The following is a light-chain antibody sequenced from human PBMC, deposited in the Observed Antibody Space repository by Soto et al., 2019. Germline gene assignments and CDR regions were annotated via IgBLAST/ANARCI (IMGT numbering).Light chain of an antibody. V-gene: IGLV1-44*01. CDR2: SSD. CDR1: XXXIGRNT. J-gene: IGLJ3*02. Sequence: QSVLTQPPSASGXXXXRVXXXXXGXXXXIGRNTVKWYRQLPGTAPKLLIGSSDQRPSGVPDRFSGSQSGTSASLAISGLQSEDEADYICAAWDDSLNAWAFGGGTKVTVL. CDR3: AAWDDSLNAWA.